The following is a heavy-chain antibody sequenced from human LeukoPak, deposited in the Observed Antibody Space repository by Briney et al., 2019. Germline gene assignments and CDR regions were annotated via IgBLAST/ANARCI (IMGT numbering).Heavy chain of an antibody. CDR2: ISSSSSYI. CDR1: GFTFSSYS. D-gene: IGHD3-16*01. Sequence: GGSLRLSCAASGFTFSSYSMNWVRQAPGKGLEWVSSISSSSSYIYYADSVKGRFTISRDNAKNSLYLQMNSLRAEDTAVYYCASYDYVWGSPFDYWGQGTLVTVSS. J-gene: IGHJ4*02. CDR3: ASYDYVWGSPFDY. V-gene: IGHV3-21*04.